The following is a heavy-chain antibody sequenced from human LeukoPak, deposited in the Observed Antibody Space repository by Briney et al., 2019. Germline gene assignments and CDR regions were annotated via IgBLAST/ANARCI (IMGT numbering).Heavy chain of an antibody. V-gene: IGHV1-2*02. D-gene: IGHD6-13*01. CDR1: GYTFTGYY. Sequence: GASVKVSCKASGYTFTGYYVHWVRQAPGQGLEWMGWINPNSGGTNYAQKFQGRVTMTRDTSISTAYMELSRLRSDDTAVYYCARFHSVAAAVPYNWFDPWGQGTLVTVSS. CDR3: ARFHSVAAAVPYNWFDP. CDR2: INPNSGGT. J-gene: IGHJ5*02.